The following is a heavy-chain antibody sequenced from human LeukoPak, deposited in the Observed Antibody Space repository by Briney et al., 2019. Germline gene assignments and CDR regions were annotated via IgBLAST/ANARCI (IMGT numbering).Heavy chain of an antibody. Sequence: SETLSLTCTVSGGSISSSSYYWGWIRQPPGKGLEWIGSIYYSGSTYYNPSLKSRVTISVDTSKNQFSLKLSSVTAADTAVYYCARDQWRLSRRMDVWGKGTTVTVSS. D-gene: IGHD2-8*01. CDR1: GGSISSSSYY. V-gene: IGHV4-39*07. CDR3: ARDQWRLSRRMDV. J-gene: IGHJ6*04. CDR2: IYYSGST.